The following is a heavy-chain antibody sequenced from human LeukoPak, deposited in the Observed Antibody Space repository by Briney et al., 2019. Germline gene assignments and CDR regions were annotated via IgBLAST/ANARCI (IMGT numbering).Heavy chain of an antibody. D-gene: IGHD2-2*01. Sequence: GGSLRLSCTASGFAFDEHGMSWVRQVPGKGLEWASGINWSGGSTGYADPLRGRFTISRDNAKNSLYLQMDSLRAEDTALYYCARAPITSPFYFDYWGQGTLVTVSS. CDR3: ARAPITSPFYFDY. CDR1: GFAFDEHG. CDR2: INWSGGST. V-gene: IGHV3-20*04. J-gene: IGHJ4*02.